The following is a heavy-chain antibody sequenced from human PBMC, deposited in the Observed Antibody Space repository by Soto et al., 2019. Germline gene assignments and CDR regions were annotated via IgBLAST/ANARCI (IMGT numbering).Heavy chain of an antibody. CDR3: ARVRTEYAGLDY. CDR1: GGSISSGGYY. J-gene: IGHJ4*02. V-gene: IGHV4-31*03. D-gene: IGHD2-2*01. Sequence: PSETLSLTCTVSGGSISSGGYYWDWIRQHPGKGLEWIGYISSSGSTYYNPSLRSRVAISVDTSKNQFSLRLKSVTAADTAVYFCARVRTEYAGLDYWGQGTLVTVSS. CDR2: ISSSGST.